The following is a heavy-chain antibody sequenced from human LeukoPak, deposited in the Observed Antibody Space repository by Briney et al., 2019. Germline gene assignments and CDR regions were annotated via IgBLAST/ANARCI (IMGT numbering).Heavy chain of an antibody. V-gene: IGHV3-30*18. Sequence: GGSLRLSCAASGFTFSSYGMHWVRQAPGKGLEWVAVISYDGSNKYYADSVKGRFTISRDNSKNTLCLQMNSLRAEDTAVYYCAKEEMATIXLAYWGQGTLVTVSS. CDR2: ISYDGSNK. D-gene: IGHD3-3*02. J-gene: IGHJ4*02. CDR1: GFTFSSYG. CDR3: AKEEMATIXLAY.